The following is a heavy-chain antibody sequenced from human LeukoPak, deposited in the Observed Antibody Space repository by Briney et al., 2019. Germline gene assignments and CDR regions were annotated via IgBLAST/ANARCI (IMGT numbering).Heavy chain of an antibody. V-gene: IGHV3-9*01. Sequence: SLRLSCAASGFTFDDYAMHWVRQAPGKGLEWVSGISWNSGSIGYADSVKGRFTISRDNAKNSLYLQMNSLRAEDTALYYCAKDTLSRYCSGGSCPPSYYYYGMDVWGQGTTVTVSS. CDR3: AKDTLSRYCSGGSCPPSYYYYGMDV. CDR2: ISWNSGSI. J-gene: IGHJ6*02. D-gene: IGHD2-15*01. CDR1: GFTFDDYA.